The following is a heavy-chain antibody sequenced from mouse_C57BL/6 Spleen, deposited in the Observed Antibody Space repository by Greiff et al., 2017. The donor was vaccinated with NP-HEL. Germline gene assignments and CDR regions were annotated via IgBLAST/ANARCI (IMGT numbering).Heavy chain of an antibody. V-gene: IGHV5-6*01. CDR2: ISSGGSYT. CDR3: AKEALWYFDV. Sequence: EVMLVESGGDLVKPGGSLQLSCAASGFTFSSYGMSWVRQPPDTRLAWVATISSGGSYTYYPDSVTGRFTISRDNAKNTLYLQMSSLKSEDTAMYYCAKEALWYFDVWGTGTTVTVSS. CDR1: GFTFSSYG. J-gene: IGHJ1*03.